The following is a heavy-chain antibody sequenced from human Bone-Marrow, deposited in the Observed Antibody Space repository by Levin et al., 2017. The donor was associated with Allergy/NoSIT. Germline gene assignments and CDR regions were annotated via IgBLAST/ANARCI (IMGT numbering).Heavy chain of an antibody. CDR1: GFAFDEYA. D-gene: IGHD6-19*01. J-gene: IGHJ6*02. CDR2: ITWNGGDM. V-gene: IGHV3-9*01. CDR3: AKDIRGSSGWDAHYYYGMDV. Sequence: PGGSLRLSCTASGFAFDEYAMHWVRQAPGKGLEWVSVITWNGGDMGYADSVKGRFTISRDNAKNSLYLQLNSLRPEDTALYYCAKDIRGSSGWDAHYYYGMDVWGQGTTVTVSS.